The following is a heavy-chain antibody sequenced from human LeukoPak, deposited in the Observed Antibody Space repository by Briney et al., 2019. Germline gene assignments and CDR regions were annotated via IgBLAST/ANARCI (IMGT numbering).Heavy chain of an antibody. CDR3: ARGRWFYRHPYYFDY. Sequence: SETLSLTCAVYGGSFSGYCWSWIRQPPGKGLEWIGEINHSGSTNYNPSLKSRVTISVDTSKNQFSLKLSSVTAADTAVYYCARGRWFYRHPYYFDYWGQGTLVTVSS. V-gene: IGHV4-34*01. CDR1: GGSFSGYC. CDR2: INHSGST. D-gene: IGHD3-16*02. J-gene: IGHJ4*02.